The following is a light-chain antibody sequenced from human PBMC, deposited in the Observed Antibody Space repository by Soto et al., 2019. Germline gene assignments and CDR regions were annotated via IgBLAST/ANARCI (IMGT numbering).Light chain of an antibody. Sequence: EIVLTQSPGTLSLSPGDRATLSCRASQSVTSNFLVWYQQKTGRTPRLLMYGVSIRAPGIPDRFTGSGSGTDFTLTINRLEPEDFAVYYCRQYGNSAITFGQGTRLEIK. CDR3: RQYGNSAIT. V-gene: IGKV3-20*01. CDR2: GVS. CDR1: QSVTSNF. J-gene: IGKJ5*01.